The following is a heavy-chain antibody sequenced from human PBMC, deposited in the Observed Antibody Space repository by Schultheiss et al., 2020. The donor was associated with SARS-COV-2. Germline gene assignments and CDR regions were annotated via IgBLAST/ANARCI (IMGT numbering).Heavy chain of an antibody. J-gene: IGHJ6*02. Sequence: GGSLRLSCAASGFTFDDYAMHWVRQAPGKGLEWVAVIWYDGSNKYYADSVKGRFTISRDNSKNTLYLQMNSLRAEDTAVYYCARDLAAVAGNYYYGMDVWGQGTTVTVSS. CDR3: ARDLAAVAGNYYYGMDV. D-gene: IGHD6-19*01. CDR2: IWYDGSNK. V-gene: IGHV3-33*08. CDR1: GFTFDDYA.